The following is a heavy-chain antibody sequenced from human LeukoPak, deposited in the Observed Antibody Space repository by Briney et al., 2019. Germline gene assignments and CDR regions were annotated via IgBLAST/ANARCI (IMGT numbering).Heavy chain of an antibody. CDR1: GGSISSSNW. CDR3: ARDGDYDILTGPYAFDI. CDR2: IYHSGST. V-gene: IGHV4-4*02. D-gene: IGHD3-9*01. J-gene: IGHJ3*02. Sequence: PSGNLSRNCAVSGGSISSSNWWSWVRQPPGKGLEWIGEIYHSGSTNYNPSLKSRVTISVDKSKNQFSLKLSSVTAADTAVYYCARDGDYDILTGPYAFDIWGQGTMVTVSS.